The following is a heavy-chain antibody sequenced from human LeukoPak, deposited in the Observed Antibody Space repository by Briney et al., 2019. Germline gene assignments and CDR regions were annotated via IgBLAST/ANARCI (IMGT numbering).Heavy chain of an antibody. CDR1: GFTFSSSW. CDR2: IKQDGSEK. D-gene: IGHD2/OR15-2a*01. J-gene: IGHJ3*02. V-gene: IGHV3-7*04. Sequence: PGGSLRLSCAASGFTFSSSWMSWVRQAPGKGLEWVANIKQDGSEKYYVDSVKGRFTISRDNAKNSLYLQMNSLRAEDTAVYYCARVSILIVPYYAFDIWGQGTMVTVSS. CDR3: ARVSILIVPYYAFDI.